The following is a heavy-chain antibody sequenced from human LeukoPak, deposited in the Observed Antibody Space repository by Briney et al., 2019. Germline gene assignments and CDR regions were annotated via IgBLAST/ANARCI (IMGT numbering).Heavy chain of an antibody. J-gene: IGHJ5*02. D-gene: IGHD3-22*01. CDR2: INHSGST. CDR3: ARVSSSGYYFDP. Sequence: SETLSLTCAVYGGSFSGYYWSWIRQPPGKGLEWIGEINHSGSTNYNPSLKSRVTISVDTSKNQFSLKLSSVTAADTAVYYCARVSSSGYYFDPWGQGTLVTVSS. CDR1: GGSFSGYY. V-gene: IGHV4-34*01.